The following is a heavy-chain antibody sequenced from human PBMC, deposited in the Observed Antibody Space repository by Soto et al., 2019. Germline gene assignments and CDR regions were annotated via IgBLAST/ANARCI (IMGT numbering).Heavy chain of an antibody. V-gene: IGHV1-2*02. J-gene: IGHJ4*02. Sequence: QVQLVQSGAEVKKPGASVKVSCKASGYTFTGYYMHWVRQAPGQGREWMGWINPNSGGTNYAQKFQGRVTMTRDTSISTAYMELSRLRSDDTAVYYCSTYISRGSSSWEDYWGQGTLVTVSS. CDR2: INPNSGGT. CDR1: GYTFTGYY. D-gene: IGHD6-6*01. CDR3: STYISRGSSSWEDY.